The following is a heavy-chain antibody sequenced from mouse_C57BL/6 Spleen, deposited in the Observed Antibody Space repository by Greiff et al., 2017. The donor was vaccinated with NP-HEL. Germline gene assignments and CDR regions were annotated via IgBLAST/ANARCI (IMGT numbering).Heavy chain of an antibody. J-gene: IGHJ2*01. CDR3: ARSLANWEEDD. CDR2: IDPEDGET. D-gene: IGHD4-1*01. CDR1: GYNIKDYY. Sequence: EVQLQQSGAELVKPGASVKLSCTASGYNIKDYYMHWVKQSTEQGLEWIGMIDPEDGETKYAPKFQGKATITVDTSSNTAYLQLSSLTSEDTAVYYCARSLANWEEDDWGQGTTLTVSS. V-gene: IGHV14-2*01.